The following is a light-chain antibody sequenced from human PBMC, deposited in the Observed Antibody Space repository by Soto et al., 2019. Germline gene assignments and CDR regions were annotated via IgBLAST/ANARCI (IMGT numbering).Light chain of an antibody. J-gene: IGLJ2*01. CDR3: CSYAGSYTYVI. CDR1: SSDVGGYYY. CDR2: DVS. Sequence: QSALTQPRSMSGSPGQSVTISCTGTSSDVGGYYYVSWYQQHPGKAPILLVFDVSNRPSGVPDRFSGSKSVNTASLAISGLEAEDEGDYYCCSYAGSYTYVIFGGGTKLAV. V-gene: IGLV2-11*01.